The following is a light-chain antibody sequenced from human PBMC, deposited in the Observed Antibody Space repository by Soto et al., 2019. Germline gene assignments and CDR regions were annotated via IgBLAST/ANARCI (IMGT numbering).Light chain of an antibody. J-gene: IGKJ5*01. CDR1: QSVSSSY. CDR3: QQYGSSIT. V-gene: IGKV3-20*01. CDR2: GAS. Sequence: EIVLTQSPGNLSLSPGERATLSCRASQSVSSSYLAWYQQKPGQAPRLLIYGASSRATGIPDRFSGSGSGRDFTLTISRLEPEDFAVYYCQQYGSSITFGQGTRLEIK.